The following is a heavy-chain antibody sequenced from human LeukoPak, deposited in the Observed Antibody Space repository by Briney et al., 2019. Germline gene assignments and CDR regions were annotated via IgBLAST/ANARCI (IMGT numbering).Heavy chain of an antibody. CDR1: GFTFSNYW. Sequence: GGSLRLSCAASGFTFSNYWMAWVRQAPGKGLEWVAKIKEGGSEKNYVDSVKGRFTISRDNAKNSLYLQMNSLRAEDTAVYYCASIEYSYGGNWFPADYWGQGTLVTVSS. CDR2: IKEGGSEK. J-gene: IGHJ4*02. CDR3: ASIEYSYGGNWFPADY. V-gene: IGHV3-7*01. D-gene: IGHD5-18*01.